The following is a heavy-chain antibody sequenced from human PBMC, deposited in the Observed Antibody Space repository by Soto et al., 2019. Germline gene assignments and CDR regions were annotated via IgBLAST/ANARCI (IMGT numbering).Heavy chain of an antibody. D-gene: IGHD3-10*01. V-gene: IGHV3-15*01. CDR3: TAAYYYGSGSYFRGYYYGVDV. CDR2: IKSKTDGGTT. CDR1: GFTFSNAW. J-gene: IGHJ6*02. Sequence: GGSLRLSCAASGFTFSNAWMSWVRQSPGKGLEWVGRIKSKTDGGTTDYAAPVKGRFTISRDDSKNTLYLQMNSLKTEDTAVYYCTAAYYYGSGSYFRGYYYGVDVWGQGTTVTVSS.